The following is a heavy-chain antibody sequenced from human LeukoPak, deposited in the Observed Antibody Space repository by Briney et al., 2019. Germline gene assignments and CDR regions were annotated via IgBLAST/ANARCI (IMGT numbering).Heavy chain of an antibody. CDR3: ARDLTPSGYSYGYYYYYYMDV. CDR1: GYTVTSYG. D-gene: IGHD5-18*01. J-gene: IGHJ6*03. Sequence: ASVKVSCKASGYTVTSYGISWVRQAPGQGLEWMGWISAYNGNTNYAQKFQGRVTMTRDTSISTAYMELSRLRSDDTAVYYCARDLTPSGYSYGYYYYYYMDVWGKGTTVTVSS. CDR2: ISAYNGNT. V-gene: IGHV1-18*01.